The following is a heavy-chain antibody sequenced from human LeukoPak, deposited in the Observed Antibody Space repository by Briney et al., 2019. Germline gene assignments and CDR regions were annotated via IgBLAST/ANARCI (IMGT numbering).Heavy chain of an antibody. D-gene: IGHD3-10*01. J-gene: IGHJ3*02. Sequence: SMKVSCKASGYTFTSYGISWVRQAPGQGLEWMGGIIPIFGTANYAQKFQGRVTITTDESTSTAYMELSSLRSEDTAVYYCARGGFITMVRGVIIDAFDIWGQGTMVTVSS. CDR1: GYTFTSYG. V-gene: IGHV1-69*05. CDR2: IIPIFGTA. CDR3: ARGGFITMVRGVIIDAFDI.